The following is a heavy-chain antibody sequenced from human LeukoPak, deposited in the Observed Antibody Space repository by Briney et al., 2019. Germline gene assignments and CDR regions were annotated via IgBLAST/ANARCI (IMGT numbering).Heavy chain of an antibody. J-gene: IGHJ4*02. V-gene: IGHV3-11*04. CDR2: ISSSGITI. CDR1: GFTFSDYY. D-gene: IGHD3-22*01. Sequence: GGSLRLSCAASGFTFSDYYMSWIRKAPGKGLEWVSYISSSGITIYYADSVKGRFTISRDNAKNSLYLQMNSLRAEDTAVYYCARDRNYYDSSGYHRVDYWGQGTLVTVSS. CDR3: ARDRNYYDSSGYHRVDY.